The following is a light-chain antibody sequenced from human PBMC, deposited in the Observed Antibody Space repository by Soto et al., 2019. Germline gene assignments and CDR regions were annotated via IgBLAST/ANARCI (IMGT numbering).Light chain of an antibody. CDR2: GAS. Sequence: EIVLTQSPGTLSLSPGERATLSCRASQSVNSAYLAWYQHKPGQAPRLLLYGASNRATGIPDRFSGSGSGTDFTLTISRLEPEDFAVYYCQQDADSPPRFIFGGGTKVEIK. J-gene: IGKJ4*01. CDR1: QSVNSAY. V-gene: IGKV3-20*01. CDR3: QQDADSPPRFI.